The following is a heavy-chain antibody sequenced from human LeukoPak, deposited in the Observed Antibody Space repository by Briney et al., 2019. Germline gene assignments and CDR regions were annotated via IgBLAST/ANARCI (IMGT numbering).Heavy chain of an antibody. CDR1: GYTFTSYA. D-gene: IGHD4-17*01. CDR3: ARSFYGDYYYMDV. CDR2: INPSGGST. Sequence: PEASVKVSCKASGYTFTSYAMNWVRQAPGQGLEWMGIINPSGGSTSYAQKFQGRVTMTRDMSTSTVYMELSSLRSEDTAVYYCARSFYGDYYYMDVWGKGTTVTVSS. V-gene: IGHV1-46*01. J-gene: IGHJ6*03.